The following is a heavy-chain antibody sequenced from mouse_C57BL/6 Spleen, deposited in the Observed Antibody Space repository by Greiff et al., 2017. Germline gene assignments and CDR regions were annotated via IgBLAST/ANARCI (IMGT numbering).Heavy chain of an antibody. D-gene: IGHD3-3*01. CDR3: ARWRGHYYAMDY. CDR1: GYTFTSYW. V-gene: IGHV1-72*01. J-gene: IGHJ4*01. Sequence: QVQLQQPGAELVKPGASVKLSCKPSGYTFTSYWMHWVKQRPGRGLEWIGRIDTNSGGTKYNETFKSKATLTVDKPSSKAYMQLNSLRSEDSAVEYCARWRGHYYAMDYWGQGTSVTVSS. CDR2: IDTNSGGT.